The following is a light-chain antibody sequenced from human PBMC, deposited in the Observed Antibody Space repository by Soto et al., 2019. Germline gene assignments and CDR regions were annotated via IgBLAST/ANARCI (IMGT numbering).Light chain of an antibody. Sequence: QSALTQPASVSGSPGQSITISCTGTSSDVGSYNLVSWYQHHPGKAPKVLIYEVSKRPSGVSDHFSGSKSGNTASLTISGLQAEDEANSYCCSYAGSSTLVFGGGTKLTVL. CDR2: EVS. CDR1: SSDVGSYNL. J-gene: IGLJ3*02. V-gene: IGLV2-23*02. CDR3: CSYAGSSTLV.